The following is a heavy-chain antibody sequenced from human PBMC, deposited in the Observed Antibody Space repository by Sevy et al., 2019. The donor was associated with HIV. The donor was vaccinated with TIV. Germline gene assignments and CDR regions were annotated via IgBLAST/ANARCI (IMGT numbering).Heavy chain of an antibody. V-gene: IGHV4-39*01. D-gene: IGHD1-26*01. CDR2: IYYSGST. CDR3: ARAWVLLGAFDI. J-gene: IGHJ3*02. Sequence: SETMSLTCTVSGGSISSSSYYWGWIRQPPGKGLEWIGSIYYSGSTYYNPSLKSRVTISVDTSKNQFSLKLSSVTAADTAVYYCARAWVLLGAFDIWGQGTMVTVSS. CDR1: GGSISSSSYY.